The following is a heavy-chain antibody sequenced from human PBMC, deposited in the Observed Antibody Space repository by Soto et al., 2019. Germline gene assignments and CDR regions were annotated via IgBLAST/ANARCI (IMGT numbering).Heavy chain of an antibody. Sequence: PGGSLRLSRAASGFTFSSYGMHWVRQAPGKGLEWVAIISYDGSNKYYADSVKGRFTISRDISKNTLYLQMNSLRAEDTAVYYCAKDKWKHNSSGSIGYFDYWGQGTLVTVSS. J-gene: IGHJ4*02. D-gene: IGHD3-22*01. CDR1: GFTFSSYG. V-gene: IGHV3-30*18. CDR3: AKDKWKHNSSGSIGYFDY. CDR2: ISYDGSNK.